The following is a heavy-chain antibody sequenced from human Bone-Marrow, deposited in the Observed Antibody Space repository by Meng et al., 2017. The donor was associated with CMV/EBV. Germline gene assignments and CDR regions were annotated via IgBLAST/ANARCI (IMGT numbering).Heavy chain of an antibody. CDR1: GDTFTGYY. V-gene: IGHV1-2*02. J-gene: IGHJ6*02. D-gene: IGHD4-17*01. CDR3: ARDGKVYGSKYYYYYGMDV. Sequence: ASLKVSCKASGDTFTGYYMHWVRQAPGQGLEGVGLSNPNSGDTKYAQKFKGRITMTRDTSISTAYMELRRLRYDDTAVYYCARDGKVYGSKYYYYYGMDVWGQGTTVTVSS. CDR2: SNPNSGDT.